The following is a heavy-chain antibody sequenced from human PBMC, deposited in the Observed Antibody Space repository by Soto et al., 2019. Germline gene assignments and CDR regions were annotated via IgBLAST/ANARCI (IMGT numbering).Heavy chain of an antibody. J-gene: IGHJ4*02. CDR2: INHSGST. D-gene: IGHD3-3*01. V-gene: IGHV4-34*01. CDR3: ARDRPTIFGVVIDY. Sequence: SETLSLTCAVYGGSFSGYYWTWIRQPPGTGLEWIGEINHSGSTYYNPSLKSRVTISVDTSKNQFSLKLSSVTAADTAVYYCARDRPTIFGVVIDYWGQGTLVTVSS. CDR1: GGSFSGYY.